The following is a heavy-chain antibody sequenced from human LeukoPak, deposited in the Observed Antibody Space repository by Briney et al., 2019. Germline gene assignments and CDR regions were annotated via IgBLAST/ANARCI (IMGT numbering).Heavy chain of an antibody. D-gene: IGHD5-24*01. CDR3: ARILRLHTPRAFDI. CDR1: GFTFSSHW. V-gene: IGHV3-7*05. Sequence: GGSLRLSCAGSGFTFSSHWINWARQAPGKGLERVANIHEDGSDKYYVDSVKGRFTVSRDNAKNSVYLQMNSLRAEDTAVYYCARILRLHTPRAFDIWGQGTMVTVSS. J-gene: IGHJ3*02. CDR2: IHEDGSDK.